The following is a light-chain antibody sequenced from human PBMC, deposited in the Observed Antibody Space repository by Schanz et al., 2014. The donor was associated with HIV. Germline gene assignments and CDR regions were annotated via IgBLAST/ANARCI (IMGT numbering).Light chain of an antibody. J-gene: IGKJ1*01. CDR1: QDITSY. CDR3: QQYSYFST. CDR2: EAS. V-gene: IGKV1-8*01. Sequence: AIRITQSPSSLSASTGDRVTITCRASQDITSYLAWYQQKPGKAPYLLISEASTLETGVPSRFSGSGSGTEFTLAISSLQPEDFATYYCQQYSYFSTFGQGTKVEIK.